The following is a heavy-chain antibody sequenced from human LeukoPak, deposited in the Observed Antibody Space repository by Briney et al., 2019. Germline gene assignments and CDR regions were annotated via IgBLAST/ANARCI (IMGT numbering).Heavy chain of an antibody. J-gene: IGHJ4*02. V-gene: IGHV4-31*03. CDR3: ARISGSYYGNYDY. CDR2: IYYSGST. CDR1: GGSINSGGYY. Sequence: SETQSLTCTVSGGSINSGGYYWRWIRQHPGKGLVWSGYIYYSGSTYYNPSLRSRVTISVDMSKNQFSLKLGSVTAADTAVYYCARISGSYYGNYDYWGQGTLVTVSS. D-gene: IGHD3-10*01.